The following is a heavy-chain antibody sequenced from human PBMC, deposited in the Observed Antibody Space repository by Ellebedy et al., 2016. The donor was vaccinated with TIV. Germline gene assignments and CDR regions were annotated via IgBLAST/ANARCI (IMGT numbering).Heavy chain of an antibody. D-gene: IGHD3-10*01. CDR1: GFTFSTYS. V-gene: IGHV3-21*01. Sequence: PGGSLRLSCAASGFTFSTYSMNWVRQAPGKGLEWVAAITSSSTYIYYADSVKGRFTISRDNAKNSLYLQMNSLRAEDTAVYYCARDGVLIWFGEVFDYWGQGALVTVSS. CDR2: ITSSSTYI. J-gene: IGHJ4*02. CDR3: ARDGVLIWFGEVFDY.